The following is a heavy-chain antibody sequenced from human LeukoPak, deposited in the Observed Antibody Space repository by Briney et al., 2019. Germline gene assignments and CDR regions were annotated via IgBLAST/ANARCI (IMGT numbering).Heavy chain of an antibody. CDR1: GGTFSSYA. J-gene: IGHJ6*03. CDR2: IIPIFGTA. V-gene: IGHV1-69*05. D-gene: IGHD3-22*01. CDR3: ARDGRDYYDSSGYYYYYYMDV. Sequence: SVTVSCKASGGTFSSYAISWVRQAPGQGLEWMGRIIPIFGTANYAQKFQGRVTITTDESTSTDYMELSSLISEDTAVYYCARDGRDYYDSSGYYYYYYMDVWGKGTTVTGSS.